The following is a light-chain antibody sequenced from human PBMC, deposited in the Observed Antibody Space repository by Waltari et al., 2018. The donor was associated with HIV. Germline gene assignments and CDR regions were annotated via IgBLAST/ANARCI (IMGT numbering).Light chain of an antibody. CDR2: KAS. CDR3: QQYNSYSTT. V-gene: IGKV1-5*03. J-gene: IGKJ1*01. Sequence: DIQMTQSPSTLSASVGDRVTITCRASQSISSWLAWYQQKPGKAPKLLIYKASSLESGVPSRFSGSGSGTEFTLTISSPQPDDFATYYCQQYNSYSTTFGQGTKVEIK. CDR1: QSISSW.